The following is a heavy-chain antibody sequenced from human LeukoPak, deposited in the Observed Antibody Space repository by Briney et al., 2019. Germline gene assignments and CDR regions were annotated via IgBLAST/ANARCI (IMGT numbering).Heavy chain of an antibody. CDR3: AKVSGQWLVRSTFDY. J-gene: IGHJ4*02. V-gene: IGHV3-23*01. D-gene: IGHD6-19*01. CDR1: GFTFSSYA. CDR2: ISGSGGST. Sequence: GGSLRLSCAASGFTFSSYAMSWVRQAPGKGLEWVSAISGSGGSTYYADSVKGRFTISRDNSKNTLYLQMNSLRAEDTAVYYCAKVSGQWLVRSTFDYWSQGTLVTVSS.